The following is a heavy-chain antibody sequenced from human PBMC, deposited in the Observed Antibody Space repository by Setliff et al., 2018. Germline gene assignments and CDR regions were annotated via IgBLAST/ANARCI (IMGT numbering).Heavy chain of an antibody. CDR1: GFTFSSYA. CDR2: ISGYGSRT. Sequence: GGSLRLSCAASGFTFSSYAMTWVRQAPGKGLEWVSGISGYGSRTYYADSVKGRPTISRDNSQNTMYLQMNSLRAEDTAVYYCIRDTSGRDAFDIWGQGTMVTV. D-gene: IGHD6-19*01. CDR3: IRDTSGRDAFDI. J-gene: IGHJ3*02. V-gene: IGHV3-23*01.